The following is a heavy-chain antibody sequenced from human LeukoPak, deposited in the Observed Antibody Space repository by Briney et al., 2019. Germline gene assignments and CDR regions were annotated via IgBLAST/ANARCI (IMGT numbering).Heavy chain of an antibody. J-gene: IGHJ4*02. V-gene: IGHV4-4*07. CDR2: IYTSGST. CDR3: ARVGSSRPHYYFDS. CDR1: GGSISSYY. D-gene: IGHD6-13*01. Sequence: SETLSLTCTVSGGSISSYYWSWIRQPAGKGLEWIGRIYTSGSTNYNPSLKSRVTMSVDTSKNQFSLKLSSVTAADTAVYYCARVGSSRPHYYFDSWGRGTLVTVSS.